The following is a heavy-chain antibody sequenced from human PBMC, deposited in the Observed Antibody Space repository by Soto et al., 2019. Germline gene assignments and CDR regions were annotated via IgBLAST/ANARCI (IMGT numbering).Heavy chain of an antibody. CDR1: GGSISSYY. V-gene: IGHV4-4*07. CDR3: AREGSGYYYGVVVAFDI. CDR2: IYTSGST. D-gene: IGHD3-22*01. Sequence: SETLSLTCTVSGGSISSYYWSWIRQPAGKGLEWIGRIYTSGSTNYNPSLKSRVTMSVDTSKDQFSLKLSSVTAADTAVYYCAREGSGYYYGVVVAFDIWGQGTMVTVSS. J-gene: IGHJ3*02.